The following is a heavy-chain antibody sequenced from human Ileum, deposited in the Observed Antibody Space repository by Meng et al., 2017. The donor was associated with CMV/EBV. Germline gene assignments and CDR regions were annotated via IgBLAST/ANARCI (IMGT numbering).Heavy chain of an antibody. CDR3: GRDCSGGGCYSGDY. CDR2: LNYDGSST. Sequence: GSLKISCAASGFTFSSYWMHWVRQAPGKGLVWVSRLNYDGSSTNYADSVKGRFTISRDNAKNTLFLQMNSLRAEDTAVYYCGRDCSGGGCYSGDYWGQGTLVTVSS. J-gene: IGHJ4*02. D-gene: IGHD2-15*01. V-gene: IGHV3-74*01. CDR1: GFTFSSYW.